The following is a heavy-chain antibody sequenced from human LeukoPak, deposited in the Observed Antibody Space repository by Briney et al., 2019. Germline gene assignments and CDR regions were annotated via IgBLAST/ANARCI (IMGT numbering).Heavy chain of an antibody. CDR2: ISSDRDVT. Sequence: GGSLRLSCAASGFTFSDAVMSWVRQAPGMGVEWGSAISSDRDVTYYAASVKGRFTISRDNSKSTVYLQMNSLRAEDAATYYCAKVGYCTSNCFRTHDYWGQGALVTVSS. J-gene: IGHJ4*02. CDR3: AKVGYCTSNCFRTHDY. CDR1: GFTFSDAV. V-gene: IGHV3-23*01. D-gene: IGHD2-8*01.